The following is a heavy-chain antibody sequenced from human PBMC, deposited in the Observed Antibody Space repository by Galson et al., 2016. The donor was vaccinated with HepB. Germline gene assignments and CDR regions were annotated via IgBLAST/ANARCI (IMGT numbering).Heavy chain of an antibody. V-gene: IGHV1-18*01. CDR1: GYRFSSYS. CDR2: VSGYSGNT. CDR3: ARDVLYDYFWGNYRDGYFYGMDA. J-gene: IGHJ6*02. Sequence: KVSCKGSGYRFSSYSITWVRQAPGQGLEWMGCVSGYSGNTKYAQKFQGRVTLTTDASTSTLELRSLRSDGTAVYYCARDVLYDYFWGNYRDGYFYGMDAWGQGTRVTVSS. D-gene: IGHD3-16*02.